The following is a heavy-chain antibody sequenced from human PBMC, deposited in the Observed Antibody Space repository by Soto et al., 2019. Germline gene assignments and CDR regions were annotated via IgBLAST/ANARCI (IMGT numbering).Heavy chain of an antibody. D-gene: IGHD4-17*01. J-gene: IGHJ4*02. CDR3: ATYGQHLMDS. Sequence: PGGSLRLSCAASGFTFSSFAMKWVRQAPGKGLEWVSVIGSGGDDIHYADSVKGRFTISRDNSKNTVNLQMNSLRAEDTAVYYCATYGQHLMDSWGQGTLVTVSS. CDR1: GFTFSSFA. CDR2: IGSGGDDI. V-gene: IGHV3-23*01.